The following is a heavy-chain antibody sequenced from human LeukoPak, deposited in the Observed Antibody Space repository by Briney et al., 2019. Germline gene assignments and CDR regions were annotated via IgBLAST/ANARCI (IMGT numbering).Heavy chain of an antibody. CDR1: GGSISSSSYY. V-gene: IGHV4-39*07. CDR2: ISHSGST. Sequence: SETLSLTCTVSGGSISSSSYYWGWIRQPPGKGLEWIGEISHSGSTNYNPSLKSRVTISVDTSKNQFSLKLSSVAAADAAMYYCAREDYVWGSYRKLDYWGQGTLVTVSS. J-gene: IGHJ4*02. D-gene: IGHD3-16*02. CDR3: AREDYVWGSYRKLDY.